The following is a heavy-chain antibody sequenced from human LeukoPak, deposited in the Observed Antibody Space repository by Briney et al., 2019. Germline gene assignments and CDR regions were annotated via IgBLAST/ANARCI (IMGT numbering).Heavy chain of an antibody. D-gene: IGHD5-18*01. CDR1: GFIFSNYN. CDR2: ISSSSGTI. V-gene: IGHV3-48*01. Sequence: PGGSLRLSCAASGFIFSNYNMNWVRQTPGKALEWLSYISSSSGTIYYADSVKGRFTISGDNAKNSLYLQMNSLRAEDTAVYYCARALGYSYGYAVDYWGQGTLVTVSS. CDR3: ARALGYSYGYAVDY. J-gene: IGHJ4*02.